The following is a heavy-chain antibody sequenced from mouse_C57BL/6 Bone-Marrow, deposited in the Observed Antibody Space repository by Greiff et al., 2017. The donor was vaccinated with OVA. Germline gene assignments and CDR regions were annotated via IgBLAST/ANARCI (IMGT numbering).Heavy chain of an antibody. CDR2: INPYNGGT. V-gene: IGHV1-19*01. Sequence: VHVKQSGPVLVKPGASVKMSCKASGYTFTDYYMNWVKQSHGKSLEWIGVINPYNGGTSYNQKFKGKATLTVDKSSSTAYMELNSLTSEDSAVYYCARVFLGYYGSNWYFDVWGTGTTVTVSS. D-gene: IGHD1-1*01. CDR3: ARVFLGYYGSNWYFDV. CDR1: GYTFTDYY. J-gene: IGHJ1*03.